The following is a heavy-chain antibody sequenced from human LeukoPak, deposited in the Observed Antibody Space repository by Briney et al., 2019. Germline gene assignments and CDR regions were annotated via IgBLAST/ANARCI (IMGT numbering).Heavy chain of an antibody. V-gene: IGHV5-51*01. J-gene: IGHJ6*02. CDR3: AVSSTLYCSSTSCHDYYYYGMDV. Sequence: GESLKISCKGSGYSFTSYWIGWVRQMPGKGLEWMGIIYPGDSNTRYSPSFQGQVTISADKSISTAYLQWSSLKASDTAMYYCAVSSTLYCSSTSCHDYYYYGMDVWGQGTTVTVPS. CDR1: GYSFTSYW. D-gene: IGHD2-2*01. CDR2: IYPGDSNT.